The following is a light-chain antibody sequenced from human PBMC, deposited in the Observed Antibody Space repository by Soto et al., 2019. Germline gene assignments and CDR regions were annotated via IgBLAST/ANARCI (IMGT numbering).Light chain of an antibody. CDR3: QQYNNWPRT. CDR2: GAS. V-gene: IGKV3-15*01. CDR1: QSVSSN. J-gene: IGKJ3*01. Sequence: EIVMTQTPATPSVSPGERATLSCRASQSVSSNLAWYQQKPGQAPRLLIYGASTRATGIPARFSGSGSGTEFTLTISSLQSVDFAVYYCQQYNNWPRTFGPGTKVDIK.